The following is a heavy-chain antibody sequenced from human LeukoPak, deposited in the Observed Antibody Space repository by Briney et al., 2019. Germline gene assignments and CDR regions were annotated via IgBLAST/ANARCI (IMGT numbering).Heavy chain of an antibody. V-gene: IGHV1-69*13. Sequence: ASVKVSCKASGYTFTSYAMNWVRQAPGQGLEWMGGIIPIFGTANYAQKFQGRVTITADESTSTAYMELSSLRSEDTAVYYCAKLGYCSSTSCSNFDYWGQGTLVTVSS. CDR1: GYTFTSYA. D-gene: IGHD2-2*01. CDR3: AKLGYCSSTSCSNFDY. CDR2: IIPIFGTA. J-gene: IGHJ4*02.